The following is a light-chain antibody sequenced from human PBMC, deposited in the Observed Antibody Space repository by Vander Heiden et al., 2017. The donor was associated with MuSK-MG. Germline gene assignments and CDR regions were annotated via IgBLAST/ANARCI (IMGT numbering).Light chain of an antibody. CDR1: SSNIGNNY. CDR2: ENN. V-gene: IGLV1-51*02. J-gene: IGLJ3*02. CDR3: GTWDSSLSAWV. Sequence: QSVLTQPPSVSAAPGQKVTIPCSGSSSNIGNNYVSWYQQLPGTAPKLLIYENNKRPSGIPDRFSGSKSGTSATLGITGLQTGDEADYYCGTWDSSLSAWVFGGGTKLTVL.